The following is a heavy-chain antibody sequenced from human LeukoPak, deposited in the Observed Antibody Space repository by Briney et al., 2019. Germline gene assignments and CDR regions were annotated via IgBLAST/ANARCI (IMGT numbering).Heavy chain of an antibody. CDR3: ARVSSSSALFPYFDY. V-gene: IGHV4-59*12. D-gene: IGHD6-13*01. CDR2: IYYSGST. J-gene: IGHJ4*02. Sequence: PSETLSLTCTVSGGSISSYYWSWIRQPPGKGLEWIGYIYYSGSTYYNPSLKSRVTISVDTSKNQFSLKLSSVTAADTAVYYCARVSSSSALFPYFDYWGQGTLVTVSS. CDR1: GGSISSYY.